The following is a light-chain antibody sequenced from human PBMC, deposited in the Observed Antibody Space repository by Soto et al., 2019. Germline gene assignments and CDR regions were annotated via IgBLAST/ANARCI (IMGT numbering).Light chain of an antibody. CDR1: QSVISNF. V-gene: IGKV3-20*01. J-gene: IGKJ2*01. CDR2: ASS. CDR3: QQTFHSPRT. Sequence: EIVLTQSPGTLSLSPGETASLSCRASQSVISNFLAWYQQRRGQPPRLLMYASSKRATGIPARFTGSGSGTTFNLTISRVEHGDSAVYYCQQTFHSPRTFGQGTRLEI.